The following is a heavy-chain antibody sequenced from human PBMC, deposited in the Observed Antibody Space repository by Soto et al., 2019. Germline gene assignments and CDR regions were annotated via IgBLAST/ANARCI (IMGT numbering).Heavy chain of an antibody. CDR2: INPNSGGT. CDR3: ARDIVVGQGSQTSSHYYYYYGMDV. CDR1: GYTFTGYY. Sequence: ASVKVSFKASGYTFTGYYMHWVRQAPGQGLGWMGWINPNSGGTNYAQKFQGRVTMTRDTSISTAYMELSRLRSDDTAVYYCARDIVVGQGSQTSSHYYYYYGMDVWGQGTTVTVS. V-gene: IGHV1-2*02. D-gene: IGHD2-2*01. J-gene: IGHJ6*02.